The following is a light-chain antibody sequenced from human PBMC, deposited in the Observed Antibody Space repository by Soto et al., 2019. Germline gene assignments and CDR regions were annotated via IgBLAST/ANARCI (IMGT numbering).Light chain of an antibody. J-gene: IGKJ1*01. CDR2: GTS. CDR3: QQYSDWPPWT. Sequence: EIVLTQSPATLSLSPGERATLSCRASQSVSRYLAWYQHKPGQAPRVLIYGTSSRATGIPDRFSGSGSGTDFTLTIRRLEPEDFAVYYCQQYSDWPPWTFGQGTKVDIK. CDR1: QSVSRY. V-gene: IGKV3-20*01.